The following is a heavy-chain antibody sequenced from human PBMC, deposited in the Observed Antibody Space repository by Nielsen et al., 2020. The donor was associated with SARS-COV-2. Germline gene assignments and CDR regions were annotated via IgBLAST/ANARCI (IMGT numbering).Heavy chain of an antibody. V-gene: IGHV3-30-3*01. CDR3: ARESLSFGGYFYGMDV. Sequence: GGSLRLSCAASGFPFSDFTMHWVRQAPGKGLEWVANISYDGTNKYYADSVKGRFTFSRDNSKTTLSLQMNSLRAEDTAVYYCARESLSFGGYFYGMDVWGQGTTVTVSS. D-gene: IGHD3-10*01. J-gene: IGHJ6*02. CDR1: GFPFSDFT. CDR2: ISYDGTNK.